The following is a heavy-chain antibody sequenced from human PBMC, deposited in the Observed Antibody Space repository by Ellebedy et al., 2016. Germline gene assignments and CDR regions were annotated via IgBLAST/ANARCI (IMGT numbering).Heavy chain of an antibody. D-gene: IGHD3-3*01. J-gene: IGHJ4*02. CDR1: GYSFTSYW. Sequence: GESLKISCKGSGYSFTSYWIGWVRQMPGKGLEWMGIIYPGDSDTRYSPSFQGQVTISADKSISTAYLQWSSLKASDTAMYYCARRKHYYDFWSGYSYYFDYWGQGTLVTVSS. CDR3: ARRKHYYDFWSGYSYYFDY. V-gene: IGHV5-51*01. CDR2: IYPGDSDT.